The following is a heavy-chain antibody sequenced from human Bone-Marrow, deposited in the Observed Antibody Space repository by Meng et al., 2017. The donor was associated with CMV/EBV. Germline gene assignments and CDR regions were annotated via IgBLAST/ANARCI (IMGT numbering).Heavy chain of an antibody. CDR1: GFSFSNYT. CDR3: ASLDTAMDNDY. Sequence: GGSLRLSCAASGFSFSNYTMHWVRQAPGKGLEWVSYISSSGSTIYYADSVKGRFTISRDNAKNSLYLQMNSLRAEDTAVYYCASLDTAMDNDYWGQGTLVTVSS. D-gene: IGHD5-18*01. CDR2: ISSSGSTI. J-gene: IGHJ4*02. V-gene: IGHV3-48*04.